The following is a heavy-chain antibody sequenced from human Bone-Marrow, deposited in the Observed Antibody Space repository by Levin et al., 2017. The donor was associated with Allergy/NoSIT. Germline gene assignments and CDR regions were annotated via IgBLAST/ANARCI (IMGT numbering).Heavy chain of an antibody. CDR3: ATTDGFYGNSGPHWFFDI. J-gene: IGHJ2*01. V-gene: IGHV3-53*01. D-gene: IGHD3-22*01. CDR2: VYSDGST. Sequence: PGESLKISCAASGLNVSDSYLSWVRQSPQRGLEWVSVVYSDGSTFYADSVKGRFSISRDNSKNILYLQMNSLRTEDTAAYYCATTDGFYGNSGPHWFFDIWGRGTLLTVSS. CDR1: GLNVSDSY.